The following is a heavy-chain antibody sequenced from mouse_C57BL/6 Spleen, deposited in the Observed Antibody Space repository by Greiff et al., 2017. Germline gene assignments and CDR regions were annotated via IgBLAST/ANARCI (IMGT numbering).Heavy chain of an antibody. J-gene: IGHJ1*03. CDR1: GYTFTSYW. CDR2: IDPSDSYT. Sequence: QVQLQQPGAELVMPGASVKLSCKASGYTFTSYWMHWVKQRPGQGLEWIGEIDPSDSYTNYNQKFKGKSTLTVDKSSSTAYMQLSSLTSEDSAVYYCARSSDLNLYFDVWGTGTTVTVSS. CDR3: ARSSDLNLYFDV. V-gene: IGHV1-69*01.